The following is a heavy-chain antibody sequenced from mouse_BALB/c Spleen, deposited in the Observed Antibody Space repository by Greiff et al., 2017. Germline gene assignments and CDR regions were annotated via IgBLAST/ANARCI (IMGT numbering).Heavy chain of an antibody. Sequence: VQLKESGPGLVKPSQSLSLTCSVTGYSITSGYYWNWIRQFPGNKLEWMGYISYDGSNNYNPSLKNRISITRDTSKNQFFLKLNSVTTEDTATYYCARDDYGNLRGWGQGTLVTVSA. J-gene: IGHJ3*01. CDR3: ARDDYGNLRG. CDR1: GYSITSGYY. CDR2: ISYDGSN. V-gene: IGHV3-6*02. D-gene: IGHD2-1*01.